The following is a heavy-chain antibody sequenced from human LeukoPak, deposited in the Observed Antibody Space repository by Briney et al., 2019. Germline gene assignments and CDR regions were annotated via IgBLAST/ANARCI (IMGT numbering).Heavy chain of an antibody. D-gene: IGHD6-13*01. CDR1: GGSISSGGYY. V-gene: IGHV4-30-2*02. CDR2: IYHSGST. J-gene: IGHJ4*02. CDR3: ARYIGYSIYDY. Sequence: PSETLSLTCTVSGGSISSGGYYWSWIRQPPGKGLEWIGYIYHSGSTYYNPSLKSRVTISVDTSKNQFSLKLSSVTAADTAVYYCARYIGYSIYDYWGQGTLVTVSS.